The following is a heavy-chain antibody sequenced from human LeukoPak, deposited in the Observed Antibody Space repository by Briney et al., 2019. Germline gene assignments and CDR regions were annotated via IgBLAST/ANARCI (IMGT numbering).Heavy chain of an antibody. D-gene: IGHD2-2*01. CDR3: ARGWIVVVPAALGYYYYGMDV. J-gene: IGHJ6*02. CDR2: MNPNSGNT. CDR1: GYTFTSYD. V-gene: IGHV1-8*01. Sequence: ASVKVSCKAFGYTFTSYDIDWVRQATGQGLEWMGWMNPNSGNTGYAQKFQGRVTMTRNTSISTAYMELSSLRSEDTAVYYCARGWIVVVPAALGYYYYGMDVWGQGTTVTVSS.